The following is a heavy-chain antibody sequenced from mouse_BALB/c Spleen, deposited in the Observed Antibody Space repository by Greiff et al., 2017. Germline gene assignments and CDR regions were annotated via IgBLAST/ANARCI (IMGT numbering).Heavy chain of an antibody. J-gene: IGHJ3*01. CDR2: IWAGGST. CDR1: GFSLTSYG. CDR3: ARGEDYAWFAY. Sequence: VQVVESGPGLVAPSQSLSITCTVSGFSLTSYGVHWVRQPPGKGLEWLGVIWAGGSTNYNSALMSRLSISKDNSKSQVFLKMNSLQTDDTAMYYCARGEDYAWFAYWGQGTLVTVSA. D-gene: IGHD1-1*02. V-gene: IGHV2-9*02.